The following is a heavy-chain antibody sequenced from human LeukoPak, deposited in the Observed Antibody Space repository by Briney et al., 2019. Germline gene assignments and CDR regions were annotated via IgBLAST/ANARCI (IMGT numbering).Heavy chain of an antibody. CDR2: IYPGDSDT. CDR3: ARQVGSGSSWYRPPHYYGMDV. CDR1: GYSFTSYW. D-gene: IGHD6-13*01. Sequence: GESLRISCKGSGYSFTSYWIGWVRQMPGKGLEWMGIIYPGDSDTRYSPSFQGQVTISADKSISTAYLQWSSLKASDTAMYYCARQVGSGSSWYRPPHYYGMDVWGQGTTVTVSS. V-gene: IGHV5-51*01. J-gene: IGHJ6*02.